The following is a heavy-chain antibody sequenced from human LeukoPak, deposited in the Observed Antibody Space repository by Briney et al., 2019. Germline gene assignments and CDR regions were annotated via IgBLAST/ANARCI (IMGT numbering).Heavy chain of an antibody. J-gene: IGHJ6*02. Sequence: SETLSLTCTVSGGSISSYYWSWIRQPPGKGLEWIGYIYYSGSTNYNPSLKSRVTISVDTSKNQFSLKLSSVTAADTAVYYCARDQLVQGPYYYGMDVWGQGTTVTVSS. CDR2: IYYSGST. V-gene: IGHV4-59*01. CDR3: ARDQLVQGPYYYGMDV. D-gene: IGHD6-6*01. CDR1: GGSISSYY.